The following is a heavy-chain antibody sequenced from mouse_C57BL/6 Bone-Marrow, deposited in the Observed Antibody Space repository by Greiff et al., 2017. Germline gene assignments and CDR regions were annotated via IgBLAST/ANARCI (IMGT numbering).Heavy chain of an antibody. CDR2: IDPENGDT. J-gene: IGHJ2*01. Sequence: VQLQQSGAELVRPGASVKLSCTASGFNIKDDYMHWVKQRPEQGLEWIGWIDPENGDTEYASKFQGKATITADTSSNTAYLQLSSLTSEDTAVYYCTTEDDYDESYFDYWGQGTTLTVSA. D-gene: IGHD2-4*01. V-gene: IGHV14-4*01. CDR1: GFNIKDDY. CDR3: TTEDDYDESYFDY.